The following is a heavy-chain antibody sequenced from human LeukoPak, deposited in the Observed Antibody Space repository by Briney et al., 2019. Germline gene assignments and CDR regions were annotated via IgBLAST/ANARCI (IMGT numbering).Heavy chain of an antibody. CDR1: GFTFSDYW. J-gene: IGHJ4*02. V-gene: IGHV3-7*04. D-gene: IGHD6-6*01. CDR3: ARVGYSSSSIDY. Sequence: GGSLRLSCVASGFTFSDYWMSWVRQAPGKGLEWLANINQDGSEIHSMDSVKGRFTISRDNAKNSLYVQMNSLRAEDTAVYYCARVGYSSSSIDYWGQGTLVTVSS. CDR2: INQDGSEI.